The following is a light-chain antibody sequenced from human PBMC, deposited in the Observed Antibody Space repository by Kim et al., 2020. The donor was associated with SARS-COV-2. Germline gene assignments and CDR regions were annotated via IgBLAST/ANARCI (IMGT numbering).Light chain of an antibody. V-gene: IGKV2-30*02. CDR3: MQGTHWLTWT. CDR2: KVS. Sequence: ASISFRSSQSLVHSDGNSYLNWFQPRPGQSPRRLIYKVSNRDSGVPDRFSVSGSGSDFTLKISRVEAEDVGVYYCMQGTHWLTWTFGQGTKVDIK. J-gene: IGKJ1*01. CDR1: QSLVHSDGNSY.